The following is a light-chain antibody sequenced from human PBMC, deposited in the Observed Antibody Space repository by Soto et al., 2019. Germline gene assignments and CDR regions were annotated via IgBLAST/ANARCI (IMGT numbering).Light chain of an antibody. CDR2: GAS. J-gene: IGKJ2*01. CDR3: QQYGTSPPYT. CDR1: QSVSSSD. V-gene: IGKV3-20*01. Sequence: EIVLTQSPGTLSLSPGEWATLSCRASQSVSSSDLAWYQQKPGQAPRLLIYGASSRATGIPDRFSGSGSGTDFTLTISRLESEDFAVDYCQQYGTSPPYTFGQGTKLEIK.